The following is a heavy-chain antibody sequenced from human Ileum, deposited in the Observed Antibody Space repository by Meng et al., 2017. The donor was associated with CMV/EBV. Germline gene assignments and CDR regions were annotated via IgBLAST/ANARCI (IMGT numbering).Heavy chain of an antibody. CDR1: GFTFDKYW. V-gene: IGHV3-7*01. Sequence: GESLKISCAASGFTFDKYWMTWVRQAPGKGLEWVANIKQDGSEKNYVDSVKGRFTISRDNSNNSVYLQMGSLRAEDTSVYYCARWGGEKSTSGFDYWGQGTLVTVSS. J-gene: IGHJ4*02. D-gene: IGHD2/OR15-2a*01. CDR3: ARWGGEKSTSGFDY. CDR2: IKQDGSEK.